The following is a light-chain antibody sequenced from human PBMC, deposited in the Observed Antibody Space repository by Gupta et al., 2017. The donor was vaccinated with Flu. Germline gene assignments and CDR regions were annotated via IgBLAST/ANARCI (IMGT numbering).Light chain of an antibody. J-gene: IGKJ4*01. CDR2: DAS. V-gene: IGKV3-11*01. CDR3: QQRYNWPT. CDR1: QSVSIY. Sequence: IVLTQSPATLSLSPGERATLSCRASQSVSIYLAWYQQKPGQAPRLLIYDASNRATGIPARFSGSGSGTDFTLTISSLEPEDFAVYYCQQRYNWPTFGGGTKVEIK.